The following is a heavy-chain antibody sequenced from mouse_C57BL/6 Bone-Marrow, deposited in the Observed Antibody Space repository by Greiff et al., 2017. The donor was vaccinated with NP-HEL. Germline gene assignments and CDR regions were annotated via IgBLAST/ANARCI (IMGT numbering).Heavy chain of an antibody. J-gene: IGHJ3*01. V-gene: IGHV1-42*01. CDR2: INPSTGGT. D-gene: IGHD2-5*01. CDR1: GYSFTGYY. Sequence: VQLKESGPELVKPGASVKISCKASGYSFTGYYMNWVKQSPEKSLEWIGEINPSTGGTTYNQKFKAKATLTVDKSSSTAYMQLKSLTSEDSAVYYCARSPSYYSNYGFAYWGQGTLVTVSA. CDR3: ARSPSYYSNYGFAY.